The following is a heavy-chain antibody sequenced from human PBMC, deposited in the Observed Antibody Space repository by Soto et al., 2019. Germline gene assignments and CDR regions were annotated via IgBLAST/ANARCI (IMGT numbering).Heavy chain of an antibody. CDR1: GFTFSSDA. CDR2: ISYDGSKK. J-gene: IGHJ4*02. V-gene: IGHV3-30-3*01. Sequence: QVQLVESGGGVVQPGRSLRLSCAASGFTFSSDAMHWVRQALGKGLEWVAVISYDGSKKYYADSVKGRFTISRDNSKNTLYLQMNSLRAEDTAVYYCAGAYAAITPGDYWGQGTRVTVSS. D-gene: IGHD1-20*01. CDR3: AGAYAAITPGDY.